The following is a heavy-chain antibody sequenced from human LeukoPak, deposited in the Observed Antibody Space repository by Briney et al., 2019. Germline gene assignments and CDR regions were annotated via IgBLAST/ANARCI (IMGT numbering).Heavy chain of an antibody. CDR2: ISSSSSYI. D-gene: IGHD2-2*01. V-gene: IGHV3-21*01. J-gene: IGHJ6*03. CDR3: ARRDIVVVPAASDYYYMDV. CDR1: GFTFSSYS. Sequence: GGSLRLSCAASGFTFSSYSMNWVRQAPGKGLEWVSSISSSSSYIYYADSVKGRFTISRDNAKNSLYLQMNSLRAEDTAVYYCARRDIVVVPAASDYYYMDVWGKGTTVTVSS.